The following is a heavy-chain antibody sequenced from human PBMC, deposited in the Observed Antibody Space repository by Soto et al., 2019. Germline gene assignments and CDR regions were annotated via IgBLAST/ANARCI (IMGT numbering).Heavy chain of an antibody. CDR1: GGSFSGYY. V-gene: IGHV4-34*01. J-gene: IGHJ4*02. D-gene: IGHD1-7*01. CDR3: ARVKGITGTTVDY. Sequence: SSETLSLTCAVYGGSFSGYYWSWIRQPPGKGLEWIGEINHSGSTNYNPSLKSRVTISVDTSKNQFSLKLSSVTAADTAVYYCARVKGITGTTVDYWGQGTLVTVSS. CDR2: INHSGST.